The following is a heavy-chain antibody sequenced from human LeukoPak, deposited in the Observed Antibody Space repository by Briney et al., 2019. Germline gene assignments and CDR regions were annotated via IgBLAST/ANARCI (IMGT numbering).Heavy chain of an antibody. J-gene: IGHJ4*02. Sequence: GGSLRLSCAASGFTFTTYGMHWVRQAPGKGLEWVAFIRYDGSNKYYADSVKGRFTISRDNSKNTLYLQMNSLRTEDTAVYYCAKDPYYDSSGYYYFDYWGQGTLVTVSS. CDR3: AKDPYYDSSGYYYFDY. CDR2: IRYDGSNK. CDR1: GFTFTTYG. V-gene: IGHV3-30*02. D-gene: IGHD3-22*01.